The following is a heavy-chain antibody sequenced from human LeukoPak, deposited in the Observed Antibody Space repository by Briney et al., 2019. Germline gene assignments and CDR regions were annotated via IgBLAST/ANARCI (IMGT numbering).Heavy chain of an antibody. CDR3: ARVGIAAAGHQLLDL. Sequence: GGSLRLSCAASGFTVSSNYMSWVRQAPGKGLEWVSVIYSGGSTYYAASLKGRFTISRDNSKNTLYLQMNSLRAEDTAVYYCARVGIAAAGHQLLDLWGRGTLVTVSS. CDR2: IYSGGST. J-gene: IGHJ2*01. CDR1: GFTVSSNY. D-gene: IGHD6-13*01. V-gene: IGHV3-53*01.